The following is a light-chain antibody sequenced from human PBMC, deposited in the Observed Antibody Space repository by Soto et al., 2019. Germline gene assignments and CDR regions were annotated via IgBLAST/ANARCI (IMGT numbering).Light chain of an antibody. CDR3: TSYTSSSTPYV. Sequence: QSALTQPASVSGSPGESITISCTGTSSDVGGYNYVSWYQQHPGKAPKFMIYDVSNRPSGVSNRFSGSKSGNTASLTISGLQAEDEADYYCTSYTSSSTPYVFGGGTKVTAL. V-gene: IGLV2-14*01. J-gene: IGLJ1*01. CDR2: DVS. CDR1: SSDVGGYNY.